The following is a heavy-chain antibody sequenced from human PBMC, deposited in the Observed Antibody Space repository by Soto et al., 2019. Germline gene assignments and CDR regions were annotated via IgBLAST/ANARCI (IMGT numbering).Heavy chain of an antibody. CDR2: ISAYNGNT. D-gene: IGHD5-12*01. J-gene: IGHJ4*02. CDR3: ARDRVATRPLLSYFDY. V-gene: IGHV1-18*01. Sequence: ASVKVSCKASGYTFTSYGISWVRQAPGQGLEWMGWISAYNGNTNYAQKLQGRVTMTTDTSTSTAYMELRSLRSDDTAVYYCARDRVATRPLLSYFDYWGQGTLVTVYS. CDR1: GYTFTSYG.